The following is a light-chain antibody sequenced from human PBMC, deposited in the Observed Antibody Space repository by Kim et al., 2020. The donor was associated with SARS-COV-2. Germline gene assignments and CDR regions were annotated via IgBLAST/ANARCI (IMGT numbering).Light chain of an antibody. CDR1: SGSMDDNY. CDR3: QSYNSSNVV. CDR2: EDD. V-gene: IGLV6-57*03. Sequence: GKTVTISCTRSSGSMDDNYVQWYQQRPGGAPTTVIYEDDQRPSGVPDRFSGSIDSSSNSASLTVSGLKTEDEADYYCQSYNSSNVVFGGGTQLTVL. J-gene: IGLJ2*01.